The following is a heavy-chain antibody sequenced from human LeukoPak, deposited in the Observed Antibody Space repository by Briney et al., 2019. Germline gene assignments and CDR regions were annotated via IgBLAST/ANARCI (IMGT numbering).Heavy chain of an antibody. D-gene: IGHD3-10*01. CDR1: GYTFTGYY. CDR3: ARAFGSGSYPLRLYYMDV. J-gene: IGHJ6*03. Sequence: ASVKVSCKASGYTFTGYYMHWVRQAPGQGLEWMGWINPNSGGTNYAQKFQGRVTMTRDTSISTAYMELSRLRSDDTAVYYCARAFGSGSYPLRLYYMDVWGKGTTVTVSS. V-gene: IGHV1-2*02. CDR2: INPNSGGT.